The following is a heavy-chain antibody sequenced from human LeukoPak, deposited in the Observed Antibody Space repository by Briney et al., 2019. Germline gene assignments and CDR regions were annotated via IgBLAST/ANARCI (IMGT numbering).Heavy chain of an antibody. Sequence: GASVKVSCKASGYTFTSYDINWVRQATGQGLEWMGWMNPNSGNTGYAQKFQGRVTITRNTSISTAYMELSSLRSEDTAVYYCARASHSVVLRFLEWLAYFDYWGQGTLVTVSS. CDR2: MNPNSGNT. CDR1: GYTFTSYD. D-gene: IGHD3-3*01. CDR3: ARASHSVVLRFLEWLAYFDY. J-gene: IGHJ4*02. V-gene: IGHV1-8*03.